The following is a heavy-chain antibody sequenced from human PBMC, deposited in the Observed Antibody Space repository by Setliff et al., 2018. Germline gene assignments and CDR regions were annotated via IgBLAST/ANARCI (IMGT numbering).Heavy chain of an antibody. CDR3: TTEPPRWYYFDS. J-gene: IGHJ4*02. Sequence: GGSLRLSCAASGFIFDDYAMHWVRQAPGKGLEWVSGINWNSRSVAYAVSVRGRFTISRDNAKNSLYLQMNSLRVEDTAVYYCTTEPPRWYYFDSWGQGTLVTVSS. V-gene: IGHV3-9*01. D-gene: IGHD6-13*01. CDR1: GFIFDDYA. CDR2: INWNSRSV.